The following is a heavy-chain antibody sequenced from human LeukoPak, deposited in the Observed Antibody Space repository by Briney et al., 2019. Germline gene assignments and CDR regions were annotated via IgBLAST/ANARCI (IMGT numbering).Heavy chain of an antibody. CDR3: ATNGWYCLDH. CDR1: GFIFNNYA. Sequence: PGGSLRLSCATSGFIFNNYAMTWVRQPPGKGLEWIGEIYHSGSTNYNPSLQSRVTISVDKSNNHFSLRLTSVTAADTAVYYCATNGWYCLDHWGQGALVTVSS. D-gene: IGHD6-19*01. V-gene: IGHV4-4*02. J-gene: IGHJ1*01. CDR2: IYHSGST.